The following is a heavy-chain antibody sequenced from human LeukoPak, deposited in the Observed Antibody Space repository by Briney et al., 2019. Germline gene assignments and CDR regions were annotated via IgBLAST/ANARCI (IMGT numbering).Heavy chain of an antibody. CDR3: ARILRTNYYDSSGYPDY. CDR1: GFTFSDYY. V-gene: IGHV3-11*04. D-gene: IGHD3-22*01. Sequence: NAGGSLRLSCAASGFTFSDYYMSWIRQAPGKGLEWGSYISSSGSTIYYADSVKGRFTISRDNAKNSLYLQMNSLRAEDTAVYYCARILRTNYYDSSGYPDYWGQGTLVTVSS. J-gene: IGHJ4*02. CDR2: ISSSGSTI.